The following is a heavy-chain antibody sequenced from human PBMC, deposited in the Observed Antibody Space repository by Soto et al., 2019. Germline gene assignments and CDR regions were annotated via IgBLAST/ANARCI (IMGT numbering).Heavy chain of an antibody. CDR2: FDPEDGET. J-gene: IGHJ6*02. D-gene: IGHD3-3*01. V-gene: IGHV1-24*01. Sequence: QVQLVQSGAEVKKPGASVKVSCKVSGDTLTKISMHWVRQAPGKGLEWMGGFDPEDGETIYAQKFQGRVTMTEDTSTDTAYMELSSLRSEDTAVYYCATSPTITIFGVVTLGMDVWAKGPRSPSP. CDR3: ATSPTITIFGVVTLGMDV. CDR1: GDTLTKIS.